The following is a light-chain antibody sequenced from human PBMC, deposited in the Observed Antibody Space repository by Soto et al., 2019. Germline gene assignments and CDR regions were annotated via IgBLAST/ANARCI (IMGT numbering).Light chain of an antibody. J-gene: IGKJ1*01. Sequence: EIVLTQSPGTLSLSPGERATLSCRASQSVSSSYLAWYQQKPRQAPRLLIYGASSRATGIPDRFSGGGSGTDFTLTLSRLEPEDFAVYYCQQYGGSPRTFGQGTKVEIK. CDR2: GAS. CDR3: QQYGGSPRT. CDR1: QSVSSSY. V-gene: IGKV3-20*01.